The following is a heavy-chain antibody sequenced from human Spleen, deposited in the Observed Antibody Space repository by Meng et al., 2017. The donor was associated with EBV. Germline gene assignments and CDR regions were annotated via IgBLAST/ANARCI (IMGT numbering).Heavy chain of an antibody. V-gene: IGHV3-11*01. Sequence: QVQLVESGGVLVKPGGSLRLSCEASGFTFSYYYMNWIRQAPGKGLEWLSYISGSGSSTIYYADSVKGRFTISRDNAKSSLYLRMNSLRADDTAVYYCAVNIVGDGYFENWGQGTLVTVAS. CDR1: GFTFSYYY. CDR3: AVNIVGDGYFEN. CDR2: ISGSGSSTI. D-gene: IGHD1-26*01. J-gene: IGHJ4*02.